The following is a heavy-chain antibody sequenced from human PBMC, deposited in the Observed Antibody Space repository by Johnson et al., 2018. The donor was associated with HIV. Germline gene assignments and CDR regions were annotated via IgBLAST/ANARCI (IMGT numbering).Heavy chain of an antibody. D-gene: IGHD1-26*01. V-gene: IGHV3-11*04. CDR3: ARALGATYAFDI. CDR2: ITGSGTVV. CDR1: GFTFSDYY. Sequence: QVQLVESGGGVARPGGSLRLSCEASGFTFSDYYMSWIRQAPGKGLEWVSYITGSGTVVYYADSVKGLFTISRDNAKNSLYLQMNSLRAEDTAVYYCARALGATYAFDIWGQGTMVTVSS. J-gene: IGHJ3*02.